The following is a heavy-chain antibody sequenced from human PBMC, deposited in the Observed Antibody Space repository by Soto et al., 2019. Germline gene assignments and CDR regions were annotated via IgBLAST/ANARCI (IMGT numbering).Heavy chain of an antibody. D-gene: IGHD3-3*01. CDR3: ARGFLEWLSHPYYGMDV. CDR1: GGSISSGGYY. CDR2: IFYSETT. J-gene: IGHJ6*02. Sequence: SETLSLTCTVSGGSISSGGYYWSWIRQHPGKGLEWVGYIFYSETTYHNPSLQSRVTMSADTSKNQSSLNLSSVTAADTAVYYCARGFLEWLSHPYYGMDVWGQGTTVTVSS. V-gene: IGHV4-31*03.